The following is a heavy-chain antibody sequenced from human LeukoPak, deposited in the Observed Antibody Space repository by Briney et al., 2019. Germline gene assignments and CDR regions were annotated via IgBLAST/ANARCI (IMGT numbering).Heavy chain of an antibody. J-gene: IGHJ6*03. D-gene: IGHD5-18*01. CDR1: GGSFSGYY. CDR2: INHSGST. V-gene: IGHV4-34*01. Sequence: SETLSLTCAVYGGSFSGYYWSWIRQPPGKGLEWIGEINHSGSTNYNPSLKSRVTISVDTSKNQFSLKLSSVTAADTAVYYCARSSDTAMVLYYYYYYMDVWGKGTTVTISS. CDR3: ARSSDTAMVLYYYYYYMDV.